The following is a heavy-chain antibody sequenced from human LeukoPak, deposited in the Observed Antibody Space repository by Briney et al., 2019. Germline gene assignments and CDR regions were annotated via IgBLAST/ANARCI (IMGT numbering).Heavy chain of an antibody. V-gene: IGHV1-18*01. CDR2: ISAYNGNT. CDR3: ARDASSSWYPYYFDY. Sequence: ASVKVSCKASGYTFTSYGISWVRQAPGQGLEWMGWISAYNGNTNYAQKFQGRVTITRDTSASTAYMELSSLRSEDTAVYYCARDASSSWYPYYFDYWGQGTLVTVSS. D-gene: IGHD6-13*01. CDR1: GYTFTSYG. J-gene: IGHJ4*02.